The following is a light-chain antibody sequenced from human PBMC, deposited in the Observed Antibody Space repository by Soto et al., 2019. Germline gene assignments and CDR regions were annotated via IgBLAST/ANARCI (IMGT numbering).Light chain of an antibody. J-gene: IGLJ1*01. CDR2: GNS. CDR1: SSNIGAGYD. CDR3: QSYDSSLSGYV. Sequence: QSVLTQPPSVSGAPGQRVTISCTGSSSNIGAGYDVHWYQQLPGTAPKLLIYGNSNRPSGVPDRFSGSKSGTSASPAITGLQAEDEADYYCQSYDSSLSGYVFGTGTKATVL. V-gene: IGLV1-40*01.